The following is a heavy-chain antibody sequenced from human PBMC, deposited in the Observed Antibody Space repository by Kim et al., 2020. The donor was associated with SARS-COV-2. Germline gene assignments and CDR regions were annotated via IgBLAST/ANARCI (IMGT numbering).Heavy chain of an antibody. CDR1: GGSFSGYY. V-gene: IGHV4-34*01. Sequence: SETLSLTCAVYGGSFSGYYWSWIRQPPGKGLEWIGEINHSGSTNYNPSLKSRVTISVDTPKNQFSLKLSSVTAADTAVYYCARGRVLLRSGAPIDYWGQGTLVTVSS. D-gene: IGHD2-15*01. CDR2: INHSGST. CDR3: ARGRVLLRSGAPIDY. J-gene: IGHJ4*02.